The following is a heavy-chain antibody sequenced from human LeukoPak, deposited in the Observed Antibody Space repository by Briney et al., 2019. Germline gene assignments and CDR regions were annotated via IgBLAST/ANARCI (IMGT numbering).Heavy chain of an antibody. J-gene: IGHJ4*02. V-gene: IGHV1-69*04. CDR3: ASAPLGYSSGWLSFDY. D-gene: IGHD6-19*01. Sequence: SVKVSCKASGGTFSSYAISWVRQAPGKGLEWMGRIIPILGIANYAQKFQGRVTITADKSTSTAYMELSSLRSEDTAVYYCASAPLGYSSGWLSFDYWGQGTLVTVSS. CDR1: GGTFSSYA. CDR2: IIPILGIA.